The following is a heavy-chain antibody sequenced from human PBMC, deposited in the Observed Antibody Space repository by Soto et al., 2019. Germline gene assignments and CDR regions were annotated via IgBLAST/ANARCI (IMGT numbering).Heavy chain of an antibody. V-gene: IGHV5-51*01. Sequence: GESLKISCKGSGYSFTSYWIGWVRQMAGKGLEWMGIIYPGDSDTRYSPSFQGQVTISADKSISTAYLQWSSLKASDTAMYYCARFMTGGYYYYGMDVWGQGTTVTVSS. D-gene: IGHD3-16*01. CDR2: IYPGDSDT. CDR1: GYSFTSYW. J-gene: IGHJ6*02. CDR3: ARFMTGGYYYYGMDV.